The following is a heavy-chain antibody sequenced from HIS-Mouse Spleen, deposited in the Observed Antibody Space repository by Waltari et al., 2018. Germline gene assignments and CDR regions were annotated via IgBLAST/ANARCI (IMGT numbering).Heavy chain of an antibody. Sequence: QVQLVESGGGVVQPGRSLRLSCAASGFTFSSYGMHGVRRAPGKGLEWVAVISYDGSNKYYADSVKGRFTISRDNSKNTLYLQMNSLRAEDTAVYYCARESGSYGNWFDPWGQGTLVTVSS. CDR3: ARESGSYGNWFDP. D-gene: IGHD1-26*01. CDR2: ISYDGSNK. J-gene: IGHJ5*02. CDR1: GFTFSSYG. V-gene: IGHV3-30*03.